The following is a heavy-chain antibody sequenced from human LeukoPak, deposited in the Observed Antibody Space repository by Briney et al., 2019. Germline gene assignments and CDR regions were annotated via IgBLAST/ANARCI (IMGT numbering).Heavy chain of an antibody. CDR3: AWGPKYYDFWSGYSPLSY. CDR2: ISYDGSNK. CDR1: GFTFSSYG. V-gene: IGHV3-30*03. D-gene: IGHD3-3*01. Sequence: PGGSLRLYCAASGFTFSSYGTHWVRQAPAKGLEWVAVISYDGSNKYYADSVKGRFTISRDNSKNTLYLQMNSLRAEDTAVYYCAWGPKYYDFWSGYSPLSYWGQGTLVTVSS. J-gene: IGHJ4*02.